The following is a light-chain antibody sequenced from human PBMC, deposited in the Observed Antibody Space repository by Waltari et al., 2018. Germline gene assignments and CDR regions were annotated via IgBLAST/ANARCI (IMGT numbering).Light chain of an antibody. J-gene: IGLJ2*01. CDR2: QDS. V-gene: IGLV3-1*01. CDR1: KLGDKY. CDR3: QAWDSSIGVV. Sequence: SYELTQPPSVSVSPGQTASITCSGDKLGDKYACWYQQKPGQSPVLVIYQDSKRPSGIPELFSGSNSGNTATLTISGTQAMDEADYYCQAWDSSIGVVFGGGTKLTVL.